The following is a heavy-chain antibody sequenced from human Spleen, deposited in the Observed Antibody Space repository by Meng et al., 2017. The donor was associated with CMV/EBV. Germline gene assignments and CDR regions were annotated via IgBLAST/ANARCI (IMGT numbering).Heavy chain of an antibody. CDR1: GLSFTSFT. J-gene: IGHJ2*01. D-gene: IGHD6-6*01. V-gene: IGHV3-21*04. CDR3: AKHSSSGHWYFDL. CDR2: ISTSSSYT. Sequence: GGSLRLSCEASGLSFTSFTMSWVRQAPGKGLEWVASISTSSSYTYYVDSVKGRFTVSRDNSENSLFLQMNSLRADDTAVYYCAKHSSSGHWYFDLWGRGTLVTVSS.